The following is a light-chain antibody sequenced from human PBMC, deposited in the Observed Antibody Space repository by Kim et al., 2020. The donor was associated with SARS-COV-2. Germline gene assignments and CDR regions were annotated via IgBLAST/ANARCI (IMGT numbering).Light chain of an antibody. Sequence: LSPGERATLSCRASQRVSSNYLAWYQQKPGQAPRLLIYGASSRATGTPDRFSGSGSGTDFTLTISRMEPEDFAVYYCQQYGSSSYTFGQGTKLEI. CDR2: GAS. CDR3: QQYGSSSYT. V-gene: IGKV3-20*01. CDR1: QRVSSNY. J-gene: IGKJ2*01.